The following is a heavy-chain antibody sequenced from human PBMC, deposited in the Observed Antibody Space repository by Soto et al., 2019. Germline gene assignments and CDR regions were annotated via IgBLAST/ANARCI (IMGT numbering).Heavy chain of an antibody. Sequence: QVQLVQSGAEVKKPGSSVKVSCKASGGTFSSYTISWVRQAPGQGLEWMGRIIPLLGIANYAQKFQGRVTISADKSTRTAYMELSSLRSEDTAVYYCASDWGPRGDQGVWGQGTTVTVSS. CDR1: GGTFSSYT. V-gene: IGHV1-69*02. J-gene: IGHJ6*02. CDR2: IIPLLGIA. D-gene: IGHD3-16*01. CDR3: ASDWGPRGDQGV.